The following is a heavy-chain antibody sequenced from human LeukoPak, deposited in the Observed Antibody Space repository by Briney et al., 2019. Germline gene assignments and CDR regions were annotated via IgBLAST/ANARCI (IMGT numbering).Heavy chain of an antibody. CDR1: GFTFSDYW. CDR3: ARGFRDTAMFLDY. Sequence: GSLRLSCTASGFTFSDYWMTWVRQAPGKGPEWVANIKQDGSQRYYVDSVRGRFTISRDNAKNSLFLQMNSLRAEDTAVYYCARGFRDTAMFLDYWGQGTLVTVSS. J-gene: IGHJ4*02. CDR2: IKQDGSQR. V-gene: IGHV3-7*01. D-gene: IGHD5-18*01.